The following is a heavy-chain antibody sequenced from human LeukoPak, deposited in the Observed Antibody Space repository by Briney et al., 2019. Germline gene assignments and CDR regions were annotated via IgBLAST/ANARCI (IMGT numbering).Heavy chain of an antibody. J-gene: IGHJ4*02. CDR2: ISSASGSI. Sequence: PGGSLSLSCAASGFTFCSYSMNWVRQAPGKGLEWVSYISSASGSIYYADSVKGRFTISRDNAKNSLFLQMNSLRAEDTAVYCCARLPAYCSSTSCYYDYWGQGTLVTVSS. CDR1: GFTFCSYS. V-gene: IGHV3-48*04. D-gene: IGHD2-2*01. CDR3: ARLPAYCSSTSCYYDY.